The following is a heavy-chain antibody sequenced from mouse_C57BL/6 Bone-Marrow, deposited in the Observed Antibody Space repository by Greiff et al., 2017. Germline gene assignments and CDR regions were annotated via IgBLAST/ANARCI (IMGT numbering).Heavy chain of an antibody. J-gene: IGHJ1*03. CDR2: ISDGGSYT. CDR1: GFTFSSYA. V-gene: IGHV5-4*01. D-gene: IGHD2-4*01. CDR3: ARDGGVFYYDYGGGWYFDV. Sequence: EVQLVESGGGLVKPGGSLKLSCAASGFTFSSYAMSWVRQTPEKRLEWVATISDGGSYTYYPDNVKGRFTISRDNAKNNLYLQMSHLKSEDTAMYYCARDGGVFYYDYGGGWYFDVWGTGTTVTVSS.